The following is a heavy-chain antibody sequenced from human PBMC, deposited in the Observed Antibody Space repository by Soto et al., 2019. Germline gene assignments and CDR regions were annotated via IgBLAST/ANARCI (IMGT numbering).Heavy chain of an antibody. CDR1: GGTFSSYA. D-gene: IGHD2-2*01. Sequence: SVKVSCKASGGTFSSYAISWVRQAPGQGLEWMGGIIPIFGTANYAQKFRGRVTITADESTSTAYMELSSLRSEDTAVYYCASRRDIVVVPAANPTLYYYYYGMDVWGQGTTVTVSS. V-gene: IGHV1-69*13. CDR2: IIPIFGTA. CDR3: ASRRDIVVVPAANPTLYYYYYGMDV. J-gene: IGHJ6*02.